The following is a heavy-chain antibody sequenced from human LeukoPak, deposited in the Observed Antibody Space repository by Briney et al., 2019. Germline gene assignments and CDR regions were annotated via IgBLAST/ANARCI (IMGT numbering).Heavy chain of an antibody. CDR3: ARERDYYDSSGDNWFDP. V-gene: IGHV4-39*02. CDR1: RGSISSSIYN. CDR2: IYYTGIT. Sequence: SETLSLTCTISRGSISSSIYNWGWIRQSPGKGLEWNGSIYYTGITNYNPSLKSRVTISVDTSKNQFSLRLSSVTAADTSVYYCARERDYYDSSGDNWFDPWGQGTLVTVSS. D-gene: IGHD3-22*01. J-gene: IGHJ5*02.